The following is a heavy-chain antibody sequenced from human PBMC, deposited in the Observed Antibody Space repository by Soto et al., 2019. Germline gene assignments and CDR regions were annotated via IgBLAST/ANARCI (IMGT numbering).Heavy chain of an antibody. D-gene: IGHD1-26*01. CDR3: ARGGRRSGSYADAFDI. J-gene: IGHJ3*02. Sequence: EVQLVESGGGLVQPGGSLRLSCAASGFTFSTYWMSWDRQAPGKGLEWVANMKQDGSEKYYVDSVKGRFTISRDNAKNSLYLQMNSLRAEDTAVYYCARGGRRSGSYADAFDIWGQGTMVTVSS. V-gene: IGHV3-7*03. CDR2: MKQDGSEK. CDR1: GFTFSTYW.